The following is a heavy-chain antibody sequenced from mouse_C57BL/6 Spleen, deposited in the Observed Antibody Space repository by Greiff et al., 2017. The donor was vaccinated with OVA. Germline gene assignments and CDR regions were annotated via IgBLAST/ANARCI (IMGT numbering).Heavy chain of an antibody. CDR2: IDPSDSYT. J-gene: IGHJ2*01. D-gene: IGHD2-1*01. Sequence: QVQLQQPGAELVRPGTSVKLSCKASGYTFTSYWMHWVKQRPGQGLEWIGVIDPSDSYTNYNQKFKGKATLTVDTSSSTAYVQLSSLTSEDSAVYYCAREALLPYYWGQGTTLTVSS. CDR1: GYTFTSYW. V-gene: IGHV1-59*01. CDR3: AREALLPYY.